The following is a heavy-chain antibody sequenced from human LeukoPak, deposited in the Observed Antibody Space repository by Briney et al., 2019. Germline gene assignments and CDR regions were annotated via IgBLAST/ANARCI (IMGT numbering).Heavy chain of an antibody. CDR1: GFTFSSYS. CDR3: AELGITMIGGV. J-gene: IGHJ6*04. V-gene: IGHV3-21*01. D-gene: IGHD3-10*02. CDR2: ITRSSSYI. Sequence: GSLRLSCAASGFTFSSYSMNWVRQAPGKGLQWVSSITRSSSYIYYADSVKGRFTISRDNAKNSLYLQMNSLRAKDTAVYYCAELGITMIGGVWGKGTTVTISS.